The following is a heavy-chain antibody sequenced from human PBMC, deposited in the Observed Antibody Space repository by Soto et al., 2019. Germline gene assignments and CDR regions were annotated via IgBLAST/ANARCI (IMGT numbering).Heavy chain of an antibody. CDR3: ARGVTTVTTIDY. V-gene: IGHV4-30-2*01. D-gene: IGHD4-17*01. J-gene: IGHJ4*02. CDR2: IYHSGST. CDR1: GGSISSGGYS. Sequence: QLQLQESGSGLVKPSQTLSLTCAVSGGSISSGGYSWSWIRQPPGKGLEWIGYIYHSGSTYYNPSRKSRVTISVDRSKNQSSLKLSSVTAADTAVYYCARGVTTVTTIDYWGQGTLVTVSS.